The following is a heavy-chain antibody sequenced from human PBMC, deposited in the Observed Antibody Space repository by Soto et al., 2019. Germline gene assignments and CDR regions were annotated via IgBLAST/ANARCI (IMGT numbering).Heavy chain of an antibody. CDR1: GGSISSSNW. Sequence: SETLSLTCAVSGGSISSSNWWSWVRQPPGKGLEWIGEIYHSXXXXXXPSLKSRVTISVDKSKNQFSLKLSSVTAADTAVYYCARGRITMVRGVIISMDVWGQGTTVTVSS. D-gene: IGHD3-10*01. J-gene: IGHJ6*02. V-gene: IGHV4-4*02. CDR3: ARGRITMVRGVIISMDV. CDR2: IYHSXXX.